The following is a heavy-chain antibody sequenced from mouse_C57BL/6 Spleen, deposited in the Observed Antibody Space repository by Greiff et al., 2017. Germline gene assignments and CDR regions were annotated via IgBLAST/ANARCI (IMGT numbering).Heavy chain of an antibody. D-gene: IGHD2-1*01. CDR3: ARYGNYGYFDY. CDR2: ISDGGSYT. CDR1: GFTFSSYA. V-gene: IGHV5-4*01. J-gene: IGHJ2*01. Sequence: EVQLVESGGGLVKPGGSLKLSCAASGFTFSSYAMSWVRQTPEKRLEWVATISDGGSYTYYPDNVKGRFTISRDNAKNNLYLQMSHLKSEDTAMXYCARYGNYGYFDYWGQGTTLTVSS.